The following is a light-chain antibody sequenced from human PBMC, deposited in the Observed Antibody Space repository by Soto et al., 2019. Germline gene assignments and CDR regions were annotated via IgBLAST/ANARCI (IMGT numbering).Light chain of an antibody. Sequence: QSVLTQPPSVSGAPGQRVTISCTGSSSNIGAGYDVNWYQQLPGAAPKFLIYGNSNRPSGVPDRFSGSKSGTSASLAITGLQAEDEADYYCRSYDSRLSGYVFGTGTKVTV. J-gene: IGLJ1*01. CDR2: GNS. CDR3: RSYDSRLSGYV. CDR1: SSNIGAGYD. V-gene: IGLV1-40*01.